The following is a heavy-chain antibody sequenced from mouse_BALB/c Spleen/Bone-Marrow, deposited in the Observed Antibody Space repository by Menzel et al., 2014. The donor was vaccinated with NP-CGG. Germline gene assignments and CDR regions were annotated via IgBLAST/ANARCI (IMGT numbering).Heavy chain of an antibody. V-gene: IGHV1S16*01. J-gene: IGHJ4*01. CDR2: INPSNGGT. CDR1: GYTFTSYW. Sequence: QVQLKHSGAELVKPGASVMLSCKASGYTFTSYWMHWVKLRPGQGFEWIGEINPSNGGTNYNEKFKRKATLTVDKSSSTAYMQLSSLTSEDSAVYYCTYMGYYGSSYAMDYWGQGTSVTVSS. CDR3: TYMGYYGSSYAMDY. D-gene: IGHD1-1*01.